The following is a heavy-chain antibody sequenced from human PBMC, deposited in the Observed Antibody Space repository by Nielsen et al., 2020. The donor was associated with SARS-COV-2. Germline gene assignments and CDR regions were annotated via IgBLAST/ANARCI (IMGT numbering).Heavy chain of an antibody. V-gene: IGHV3-21*01. D-gene: IGHD2-2*01. CDR3: ARGGCSTTSCYLGMGV. J-gene: IGHJ6*02. Sequence: GGSLRLSCAASRFTFSTYSMNWVRQAPGKGLEWVSSISSSSSHIFYADSVNGRFTISRDNAKNSLFLLMNSLRAEDTAVYYCARGGCSTTSCYLGMGVWGQGTTVTVSS. CDR1: RFTFSTYS. CDR2: ISSSSSHI.